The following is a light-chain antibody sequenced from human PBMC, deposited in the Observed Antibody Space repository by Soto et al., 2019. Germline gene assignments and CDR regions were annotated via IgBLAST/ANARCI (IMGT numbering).Light chain of an antibody. Sequence: DIQMTQSPSSLSASVGDRVTITCRASQSISSYLNWYQQKPGKAPKLLIYAASSLQSGVPSRFSGSGSGTDFTLNISSLQPEDVATYYCKQSYSTLTFGGGTKVEIK. J-gene: IGKJ4*01. V-gene: IGKV1-39*01. CDR2: AAS. CDR1: QSISSY. CDR3: KQSYSTLT.